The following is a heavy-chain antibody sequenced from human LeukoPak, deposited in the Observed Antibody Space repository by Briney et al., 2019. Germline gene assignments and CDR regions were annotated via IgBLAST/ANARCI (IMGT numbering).Heavy chain of an antibody. Sequence: GGSLRLSCAASGFTFDDYAMHWVRQAPGKGLEWVSGISWNSGSIGYADSVKGRFTISRDNTKNSLYLETNSLRAEDMALYYCARGTATGGRMDYWGQGTLVTVSS. V-gene: IGHV3-9*03. J-gene: IGHJ4*02. CDR3: ARGTATGGRMDY. CDR1: GFTFDDYA. CDR2: ISWNSGSI. D-gene: IGHD5-24*01.